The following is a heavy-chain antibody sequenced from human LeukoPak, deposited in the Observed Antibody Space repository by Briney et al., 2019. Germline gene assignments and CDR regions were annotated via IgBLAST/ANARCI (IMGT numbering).Heavy chain of an antibody. CDR1: GGSISSYY. CDR2: IYYSGST. CDR3: ARGSSGYDAFDI. D-gene: IGHD3-22*01. V-gene: IGHV4-59*01. Sequence: SETLSLICTVSGGSISSYYWSWIRQPPGKGLEWIGYIYYSGSTNYNPSLKSRVTISVDTSKNQFSLKLSSVTAADTAVYYCARGSSGYDAFDIWGQGTMVTVSS. J-gene: IGHJ3*02.